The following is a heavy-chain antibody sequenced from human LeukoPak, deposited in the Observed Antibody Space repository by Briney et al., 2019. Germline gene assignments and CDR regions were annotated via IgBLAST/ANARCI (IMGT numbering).Heavy chain of an antibody. Sequence: SQTLSLTCAISVDSVSSNSAAWPWVRQSPSRGLECLGRTYYRSKWSSDYAVSMKSRITIKPDTSKNQFSLQLNSVTPEDTAVYFCAREGGHYYYIDVWGKGTTVTVSS. D-gene: IGHD3-16*01. CDR3: AREGGHYYYIDV. CDR2: TYYRSKWSS. J-gene: IGHJ6*03. V-gene: IGHV6-1*01. CDR1: VDSVSSNSAA.